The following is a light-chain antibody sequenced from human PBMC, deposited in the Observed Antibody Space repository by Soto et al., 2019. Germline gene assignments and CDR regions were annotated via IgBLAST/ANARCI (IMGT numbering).Light chain of an antibody. CDR1: RRVCSGY. CDR2: GAF. J-gene: IGKJ1*01. V-gene: IGKV3-20*01. CDR3: QHYVSSLLT. Sequence: IILTPSQGPLSLSARERATPSHWDSRRVCSGYFAWYQQKPCPAPSLPIYGAFVGATGIPDRFSGSGSGRAFRLTISRLGLELFAVYYCQHYVSSLLTFGQGTKGDIK.